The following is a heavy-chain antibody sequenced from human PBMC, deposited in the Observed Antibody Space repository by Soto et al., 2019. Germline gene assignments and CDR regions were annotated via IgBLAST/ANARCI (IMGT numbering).Heavy chain of an antibody. V-gene: IGHV3-48*03. Sequence: GVSLRLSCAASGFSSSNHPPHPPPHPPPKGLEWVSYISSGGTNIYYADSVEGRFTISRNNAKKSVDLQMNSLRPEDTAVYYCASDRWVQYSGYDWHFDFWGQGTPVTVSS. J-gene: IGHJ4*02. CDR2: ISSGGTNI. D-gene: IGHD5-12*01. CDR3: ASDRWVQYSGYDWHFDF. CDR1: GFSSSNHP.